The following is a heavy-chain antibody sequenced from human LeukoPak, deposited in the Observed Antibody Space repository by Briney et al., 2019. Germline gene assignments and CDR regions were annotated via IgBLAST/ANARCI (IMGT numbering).Heavy chain of an antibody. J-gene: IGHJ4*02. Sequence: PSETLSLTCAVYGGSFSGYYWSWIRQPPGKGLEWIGEINHSGSTNYNPSLKSRVTISVDTSKNQFSLKLSSVTAADTAVCYCARVVVVVAATHIDYWGQGTLVTVSS. CDR1: GGSFSGYY. CDR3: ARVVVVVAATHIDY. V-gene: IGHV4-34*01. D-gene: IGHD2-15*01. CDR2: INHSGST.